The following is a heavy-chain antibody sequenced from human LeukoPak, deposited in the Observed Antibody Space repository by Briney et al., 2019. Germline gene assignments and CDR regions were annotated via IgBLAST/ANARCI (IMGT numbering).Heavy chain of an antibody. CDR2: ISYAGSSK. CDR3: AKDATRSSGWFHFGS. D-gene: IGHD6-19*01. Sequence: GGSLCLSRAASGFSFSSYGMHWVRQAPGKGLEWVAVISYAGSSKLYADSVKGRFTLSRDNSKSTLYLQMNSLSAEDTAVYYCAKDATRSSGWFHFGSRGPGTLVTVSS. V-gene: IGHV3-30*18. J-gene: IGHJ4*01. CDR1: GFSFSSYG.